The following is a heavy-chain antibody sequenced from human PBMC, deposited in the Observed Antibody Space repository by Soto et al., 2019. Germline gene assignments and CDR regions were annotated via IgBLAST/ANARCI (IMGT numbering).Heavy chain of an antibody. Sequence: LFLTCAVYGGSFSGYYWSWIRQPPGKGLEWIGEINHSGSTNYNPSLKSRVTISVDTSKNQFSLKLSSVTAADTAVYYCARGAPYYDFWSGLVLYGMDVWGQGTTVTVSS. D-gene: IGHD3-3*01. J-gene: IGHJ6*02. CDR2: INHSGST. V-gene: IGHV4-34*01. CDR3: ARGAPYYDFWSGLVLYGMDV. CDR1: GGSFSGYY.